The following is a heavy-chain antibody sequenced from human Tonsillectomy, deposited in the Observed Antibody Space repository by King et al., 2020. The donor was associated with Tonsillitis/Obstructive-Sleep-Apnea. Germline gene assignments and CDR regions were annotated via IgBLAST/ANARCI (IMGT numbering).Heavy chain of an antibody. Sequence: VQLVESGAEVEKPGASVKVSCKASGYTFTSYYMHWVRQAPGQGLEWMGIINPSGGSTSYAQKFQGRVTMTRDTSTSTVYMELSSLRSEDTAVYYCAAGVVPAAIGGDFDNWGQGPLVTVP. D-gene: IGHD2-2*02. CDR3: AAGVVPAAIGGDFDN. V-gene: IGHV1-46*01. J-gene: IGHJ4*02. CDR1: GYTFTSYY. CDR2: INPSGGST.